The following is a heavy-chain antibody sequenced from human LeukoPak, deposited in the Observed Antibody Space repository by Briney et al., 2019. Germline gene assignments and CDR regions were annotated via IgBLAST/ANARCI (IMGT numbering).Heavy chain of an antibody. V-gene: IGHV4-61*02. J-gene: IGHJ5*02. CDR3: ARAYSSSWYWFDP. Sequence: SETLSLTCTVSGGSNSSGSYYWSWIRQPAGKGLEWIGRIYTSGSTNYNPSLKSRVTISVDTSKNQFSLKLSSVTAADTAVYYCARAYSSSWYWFDPWGQGTLVTVSS. CDR2: IYTSGST. CDR1: GGSNSSGSYY. D-gene: IGHD6-13*01.